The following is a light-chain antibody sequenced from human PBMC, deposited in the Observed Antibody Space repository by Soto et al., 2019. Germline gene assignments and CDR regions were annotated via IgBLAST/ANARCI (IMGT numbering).Light chain of an antibody. CDR2: DAS. CDR1: HHISNY. Sequence: DIQMTQSPSSLSASVGDRVTITCQASHHISNYLSWYQQTPDKASKLLIYDASNLETGVPSRFSGSGSGTDFTFTISSLQPEDIGTYYCQQYDNLPYTFGQGTKVEIK. V-gene: IGKV1-33*01. J-gene: IGKJ2*01. CDR3: QQYDNLPYT.